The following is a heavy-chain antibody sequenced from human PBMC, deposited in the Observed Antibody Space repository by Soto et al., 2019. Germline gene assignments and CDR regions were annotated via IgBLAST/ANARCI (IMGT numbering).Heavy chain of an antibody. J-gene: IGHJ2*01. V-gene: IGHV1-69*02. Sequence: QVQLVQSGAEVKKPGSSVKVSCKASGGTFSSYTISWVRQAPGQGLEWMGRFIPILGIANYAQKFQGRVTITADKSTSTAYMELSSLRSEDTAVYYCARGYAVVPAAMGYFDLWGRGTLVTVSS. CDR2: FIPILGIA. CDR3: ARGYAVVPAAMGYFDL. D-gene: IGHD2-2*01. CDR1: GGTFSSYT.